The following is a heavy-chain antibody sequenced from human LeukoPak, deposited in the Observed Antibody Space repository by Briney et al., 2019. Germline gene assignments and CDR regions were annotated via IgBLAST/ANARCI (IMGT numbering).Heavy chain of an antibody. CDR1: GFSFGKYW. CDR3: ARGADYDILTGYYIGVGWFDP. J-gene: IGHJ5*02. V-gene: IGHV3-23*01. D-gene: IGHD3-9*01. Sequence: GGSLRLSCVASGFSFGKYWMSWVRQAPGKGLEWVSAISGSGGSTYYADSVKGRFTISRDNAKNSLYLQMNSLRAEDTAVYYCARGADYDILTGYYIGVGWFDPWGQGTLVTVPS. CDR2: ISGSGGST.